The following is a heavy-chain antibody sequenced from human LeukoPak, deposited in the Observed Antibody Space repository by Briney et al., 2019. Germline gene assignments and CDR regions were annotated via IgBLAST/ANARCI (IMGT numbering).Heavy chain of an antibody. CDR1: GFTFDDYG. J-gene: IGHJ4*02. D-gene: IGHD3-22*01. CDR3: AKRFYSDSSGYLGSIDY. V-gene: IGHV3-20*04. Sequence: GGSLRLSCAASGFTFDDYGMSWVRQAPGKGLEWVSGINWNGGSTGYADSVKGRFTISRDNSKNTLYLQMDSLRADDTAVYYCAKRFYSDSSGYLGSIDYWGQGTLVTVSS. CDR2: INWNGGST.